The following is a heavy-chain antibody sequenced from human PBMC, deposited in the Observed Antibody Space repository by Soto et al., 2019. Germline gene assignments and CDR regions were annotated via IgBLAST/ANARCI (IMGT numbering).Heavy chain of an antibody. Sequence: PSETLSLTCTVSGGSISSGDYYWSWIRQPPGKGLEWIGYIYYSGSTYYNPSLKSRVTISVDTSKNQFSLKLSSVTAADTAVYYCARNGRSWVPIIDYWGQGTLVTVSS. CDR1: GGSISSGDYY. J-gene: IGHJ4*02. D-gene: IGHD6-13*01. V-gene: IGHV4-30-4*01. CDR2: IYYSGST. CDR3: ARNGRSWVPIIDY.